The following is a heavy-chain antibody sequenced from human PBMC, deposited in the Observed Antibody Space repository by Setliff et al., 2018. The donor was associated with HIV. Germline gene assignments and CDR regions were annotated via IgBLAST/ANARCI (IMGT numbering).Heavy chain of an antibody. D-gene: IGHD6-19*01. V-gene: IGHV4-61*02. Sequence: SETLSLTCTVSGDSISSGGYYWSWIRQPAGQGLEWIGRIYTSGNTNYNPSTNYNPSLKSRIAISLETSRNQFSLRVTSVTATETAVYYCTRQSPVAGSGAFDIWGQGKMVTVSS. CDR3: TRQSPVAGSGAFDI. J-gene: IGHJ3*02. CDR2: IYTSGNTNYNPST. CDR1: GDSISSGGYY.